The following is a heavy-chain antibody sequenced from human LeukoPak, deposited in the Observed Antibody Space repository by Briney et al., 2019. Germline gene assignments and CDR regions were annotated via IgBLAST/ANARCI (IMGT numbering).Heavy chain of an antibody. J-gene: IGHJ4*02. D-gene: IGHD5-18*01. Sequence: GGSLRLSCAASGFTFSSNAMSWVRQAPGKGLEWVSTISSGGSTYYSDSVKGRFTISRDTSKNTLYLQMNSLRAEDTAVYYCTKDRVDTTMHHDYWGREPWSPSPQ. CDR1: GFTFSSNA. V-gene: IGHV3-23*01. CDR2: ISSGGST. CDR3: TKDRVDTTMHHDY.